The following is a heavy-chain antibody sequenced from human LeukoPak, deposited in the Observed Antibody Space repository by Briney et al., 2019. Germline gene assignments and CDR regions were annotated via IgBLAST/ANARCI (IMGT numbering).Heavy chain of an antibody. CDR1: GFTFSSYA. V-gene: IGHV3-30-3*01. Sequence: GRSLRLSCAASGFTFSSYAMHWVRQAPGKGLEWVAVISYDGSNKYYADSVKGRFTISRDNSKNTLYLQMNSLRAEDTAVYYCARQDGDGLYFFDSWGQGTLVTVSS. J-gene: IGHJ4*02. CDR2: ISYDGSNK. CDR3: ARQDGDGLYFFDS. D-gene: IGHD2-15*01.